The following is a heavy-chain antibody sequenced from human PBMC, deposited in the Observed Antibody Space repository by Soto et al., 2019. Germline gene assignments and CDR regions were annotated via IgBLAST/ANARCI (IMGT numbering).Heavy chain of an antibody. J-gene: IGHJ4*02. V-gene: IGHV3-48*01. CDR1: GFTFSNYN. CDR2: ISTSGTIK. D-gene: IGHD3-10*01. CDR3: VQRGRSSGSFGY. Sequence: EVQLVESGGGLVQPGGSLRLSCAASGFTFSNYNMNWVRQAPGKGLVWVSHISTSGTIKYYADSVKGRFYISRDNAMTSLYLQMNSLRAEDTAVYYCVQRGRSSGSFGYWGQGTLVTFSS.